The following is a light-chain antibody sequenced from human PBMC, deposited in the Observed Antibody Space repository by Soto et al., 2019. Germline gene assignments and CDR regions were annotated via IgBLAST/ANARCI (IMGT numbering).Light chain of an antibody. J-gene: IGKJ2*01. Sequence: DIQMTQSPSSLSASVGDRVTITCRASQSISGYLSWYYQRPGKAPKLLISAASTLQSGVPSRFGGSGSGTDFTLTISSLQPEDSATYYCRQSYTVPYTFGQGTKLEVK. V-gene: IGKV1-39*01. CDR1: QSISGY. CDR2: AAS. CDR3: RQSYTVPYT.